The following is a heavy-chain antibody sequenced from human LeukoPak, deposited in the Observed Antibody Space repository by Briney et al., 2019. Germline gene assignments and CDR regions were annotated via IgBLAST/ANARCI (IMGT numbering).Heavy chain of an antibody. J-gene: IGHJ6*02. V-gene: IGHV4-59*11. CDR2: IHYSGKA. CDR1: GGSISGHY. Sequence: KPSETLSLTCTVSGGSISGHYWTWIRQPPGKGLEWIGQIHYSGKADYNPSLKTRIDISVVMSKNQMSLKVNSVTAADTAVYYCARFGVDYDMDVWGQGTAVTVS. D-gene: IGHD3-16*01. CDR3: ARFGVDYDMDV.